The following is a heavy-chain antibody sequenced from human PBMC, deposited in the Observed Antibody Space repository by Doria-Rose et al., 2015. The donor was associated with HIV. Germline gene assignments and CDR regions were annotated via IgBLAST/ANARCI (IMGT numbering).Heavy chain of an antibody. CDR2: IFSDDER. J-gene: IGHJ4*02. D-gene: IGHD6-13*01. CDR3: ARIKSSRWYHKYYFDF. Sequence: QITLKESGPVLVKPTETLTLTCTVSGVSLSSPGMGMSWIRQPPGKALEWLANIFSDDERSYKPSLKSRLTISRGTSKSQLVLTMTDMDPVDTATYYCARIKSSRWYHKYYFDFWGQGTLVIVSA. CDR1: GVSLSSPGMG. V-gene: IGHV2-26*01.